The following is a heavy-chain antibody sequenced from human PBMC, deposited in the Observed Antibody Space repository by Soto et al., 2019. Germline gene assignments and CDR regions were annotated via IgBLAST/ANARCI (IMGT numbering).Heavy chain of an antibody. V-gene: IGHV3-9*01. CDR3: AKDRGSGWSRIYYYYYGMDV. J-gene: IGHJ6*02. CDR1: GFTFDDYA. CDR2: ISWNSGSI. Sequence: GGSLRLSCAASGFTFDDYAMHWVRQAPGKGLEWVSGISWNSGSIGYADSVKGRFTISRDNAKNSLYLQMSSLRAEDTALYYCAKDRGSGWSRIYYYYYGMDVWGQGTTVTVSS. D-gene: IGHD6-19*01.